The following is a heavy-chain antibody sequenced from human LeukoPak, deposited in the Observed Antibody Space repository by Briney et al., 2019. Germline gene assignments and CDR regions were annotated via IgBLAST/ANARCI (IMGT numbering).Heavy chain of an antibody. CDR3: AKKIAASGTSAIEY. J-gene: IGHJ4*02. V-gene: IGHV3-23*01. CDR2: ISGSGGST. CDR1: GFTFSSYA. Sequence: GGSLRLSCAASGFTFSSYAMNWVRQAPGKGLEWVSAISGSGGSTYYADSVKGRFTISRDNSKNTLYLLMNSLRAEDTAIYYCAKKIAASGTSAIEYWGQGTLVTVSS. D-gene: IGHD6-13*01.